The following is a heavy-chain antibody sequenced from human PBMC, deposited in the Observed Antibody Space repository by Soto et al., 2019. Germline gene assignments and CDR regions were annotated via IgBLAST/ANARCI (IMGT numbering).Heavy chain of an antibody. D-gene: IGHD6-19*01. CDR2: IYRDGST. CDR1: GFTVSISY. J-gene: IGHJ4*02. V-gene: IGHV3-53*01. CDR3: ARGKGIGWYESSDY. Sequence: EVQLVESGGGLIQPGESLRLSCAASGFTVSISYMSWVRQAPGKGLEWVSTIYRDGSTYYADSVEDRFTISRDNSKNTLYLQMNSLRAEDTATYYCARGKGIGWYESSDYWGQGTLVTVSS.